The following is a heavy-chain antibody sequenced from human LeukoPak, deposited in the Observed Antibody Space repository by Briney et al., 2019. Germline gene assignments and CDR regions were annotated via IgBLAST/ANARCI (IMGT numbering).Heavy chain of an antibody. Sequence: PGGSLRLSCAASGFTFSIYEMNWVRQAPGKGLEWVSSISGTGRSRNYADSVKGRFTISRDNAKNSLYLQMNSLRAEDTAVYYCARWEYCSSTYCSFDYWGQGTLVTVSS. CDR3: ARWEYCSSTYCSFDY. J-gene: IGHJ4*02. CDR2: ISGTGRSR. D-gene: IGHD2-2*01. V-gene: IGHV3-48*03. CDR1: GFTFSIYE.